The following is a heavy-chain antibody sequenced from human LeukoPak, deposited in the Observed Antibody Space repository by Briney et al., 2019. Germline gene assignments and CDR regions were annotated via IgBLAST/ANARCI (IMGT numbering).Heavy chain of an antibody. Sequence: SETLALTCNVSGGSISGRTYYWGWIRQPPGKGLEWIGSISFNENTYYNPSLKGRVTVSVDRSKNHFSLKLTSVTAADTAVYYCARDPSTPTAFDYWGQGALVTVSS. V-gene: IGHV4-39*07. J-gene: IGHJ4*02. CDR2: ISFNENT. CDR1: GGSISGRTYY. D-gene: IGHD6-25*01. CDR3: ARDPSTPTAFDY.